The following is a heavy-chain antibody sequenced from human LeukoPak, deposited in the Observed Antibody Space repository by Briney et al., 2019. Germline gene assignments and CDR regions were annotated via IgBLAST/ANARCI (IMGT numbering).Heavy chain of an antibody. CDR2: IIPIFGTA. D-gene: IGHD6-19*01. CDR1: GYTFTSYA. CDR3: ASSGRRQWLVLPFDY. V-gene: IGHV1-69*13. J-gene: IGHJ4*02. Sequence: ASVKVSCKASGYTFTSYAISWVRQAPGQGLEWMGGIIPIFGTANYAQKFQGRVTITADESTSTAYMELSSLRSEDTAVYYCASSGRRQWLVLPFDYWGQGTLVTVSS.